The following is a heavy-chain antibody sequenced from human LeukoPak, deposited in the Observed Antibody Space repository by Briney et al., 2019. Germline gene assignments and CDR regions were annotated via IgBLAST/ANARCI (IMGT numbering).Heavy chain of an antibody. J-gene: IGHJ4*02. CDR2: ISAYNGNT. D-gene: IGHD3-10*02. V-gene: IGHV1-18*01. Sequence: ASVNVSCKASGYTFTSYGISWVRQAPGQGLERMGWISAYNGNTNYAQKLQGRVTMTTDTSTSTAYMELRSLRSDDTAVYYCARDHNYVPWPVVNDYWGQGTLVTVSS. CDR3: ARDHNYVPWPVVNDY. CDR1: GYTFTSYG.